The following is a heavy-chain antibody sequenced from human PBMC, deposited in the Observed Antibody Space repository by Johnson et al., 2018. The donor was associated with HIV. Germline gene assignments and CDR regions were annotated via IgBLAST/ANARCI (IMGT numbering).Heavy chain of an antibody. Sequence: VQLVESGGGLIQPGGSLRLSCAASGFTVSSNYMSWVRQAPGQGLERVSVIYCGGSTYYADSVKGRFTLSRDNSKNTLYLQMSSLKTEDAAAYYCATGTTGTTTEADAFDIWGQGTMVTVSS. CDR3: ATGTTGTTTEADAFDI. J-gene: IGHJ3*02. V-gene: IGHV3-53*01. D-gene: IGHD1-1*01. CDR1: GFTVSSNY. CDR2: IYCGGST.